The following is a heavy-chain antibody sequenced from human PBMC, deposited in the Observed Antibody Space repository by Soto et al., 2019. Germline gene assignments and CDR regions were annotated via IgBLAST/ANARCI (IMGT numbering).Heavy chain of an antibody. V-gene: IGHV4-59*08. CDR2: IRYTGST. CDR3: TRFHSAYKNGLDY. Sequence: QVQLQESGPGLVKPSETLSLTCTVSGGSVSGYYWNWIRQPPGKGLEWIGYIRYTGSTTYNPSLKPRVTMSVAASENQFPLKLSSVTAADTAVYYCTRFHSAYKNGLDYWGQGALVTVSS. J-gene: IGHJ4*02. CDR1: GGSVSGYY. D-gene: IGHD2-8*01.